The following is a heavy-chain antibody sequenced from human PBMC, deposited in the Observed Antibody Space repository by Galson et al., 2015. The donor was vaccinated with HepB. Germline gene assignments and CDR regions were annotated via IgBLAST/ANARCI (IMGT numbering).Heavy chain of an antibody. CDR3: ARVGVNREWAY. V-gene: IGHV1-2*02. D-gene: IGHD3-3*01. Sequence: SVKVSCKASGYTFTYYYMHWVRQAPGQGLEWMGWINPNSGDTNYAQKFQGRVSMTRDTSISTAYMELSRLTSDDTAVYYCARVGVNREWAYWGQGTLVTVSS. CDR1: GYTFTYYY. J-gene: IGHJ4*02. CDR2: INPNSGDT.